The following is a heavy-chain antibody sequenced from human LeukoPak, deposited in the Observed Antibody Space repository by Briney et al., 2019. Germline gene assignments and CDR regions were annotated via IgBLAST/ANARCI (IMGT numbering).Heavy chain of an antibody. J-gene: IGHJ5*02. D-gene: IGHD6-25*01. CDR3: AGARPSAAVAITNWFDP. CDR2: INLNRGIT. CDR1: GSNFTGFY. Sequence: ASVKVSCKASGSNFTGFYINWVRQTPGQGLEWMGRINLNRGITNFGSKFRGRVTVTSDTSTTTAYMELSSLQSDDTAVYYCAGARPSAAVAITNWFDPWGQGTLVTVSS. V-gene: IGHV1-2*06.